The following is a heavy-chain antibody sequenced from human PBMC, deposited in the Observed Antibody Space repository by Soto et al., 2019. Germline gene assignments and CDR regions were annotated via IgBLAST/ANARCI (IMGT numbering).Heavy chain of an antibody. CDR2: VFYSGAT. CDR3: ARAGFSYGHLLF. V-gene: IGHV4-30-4*01. J-gene: IGHJ4*02. CDR1: GGPIKTGDYY. Sequence: TLPLTCNVSGGPIKTGDYYWNWIRQPPGKGLEWIGYVFYSGATNYSPSLKSRAAISMDTSKNQFSLSLTSVTAADTAVYYCARAGFSYGHLLFWGQGIRVTVSS. D-gene: IGHD3-10*01.